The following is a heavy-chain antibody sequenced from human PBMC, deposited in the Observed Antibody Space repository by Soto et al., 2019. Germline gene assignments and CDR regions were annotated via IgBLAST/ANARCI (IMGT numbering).Heavy chain of an antibody. J-gene: IGHJ5*02. CDR3: ARDPSEPYYDILTGLYNWFDP. Sequence: PGGSLRLSCAASGFTFSSYSMNWVRQAPGKGLEWVSSISSSSSYIYYADSVKGRFTISRDNAKNSLYLQMNSLRAEDTAVYYCARDPSEPYYDILTGLYNWFDPWGQGTLVTSPQ. CDR2: ISSSSSYI. V-gene: IGHV3-21*01. CDR1: GFTFSSYS. D-gene: IGHD3-9*01.